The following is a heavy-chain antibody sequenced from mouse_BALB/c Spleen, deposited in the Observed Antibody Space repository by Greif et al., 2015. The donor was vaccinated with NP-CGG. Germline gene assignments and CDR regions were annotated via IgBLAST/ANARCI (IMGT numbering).Heavy chain of an antibody. Sequence: QVQLKESGPGLVQPSQSLSITCTVSGFSLTSYGVHWVRQSPGKGLEWLGVIWSGGSTDYNAAFISRLSISKDNSKSQVFFKMNSLQANDTAIYYCARANWDLYYAMDYWGQGTSVTVSS. V-gene: IGHV2-2*02. CDR2: IWSGGST. J-gene: IGHJ4*01. CDR3: ARANWDLYYAMDY. CDR1: GFSLTSYG. D-gene: IGHD4-1*01.